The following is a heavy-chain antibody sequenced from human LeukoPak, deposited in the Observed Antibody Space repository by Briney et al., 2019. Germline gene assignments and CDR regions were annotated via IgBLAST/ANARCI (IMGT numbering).Heavy chain of an antibody. Sequence: GGSLRLSCAASGFTFSSYGMHWVRQAPGKGLEWVAFIRYDGSGKYYGDSVKGRFTISRDISKNTLYPQMNSLRAEDTAVYHCARGGSYLSAFDIWGQGTMVTVSS. J-gene: IGHJ3*02. CDR1: GFTFSSYG. V-gene: IGHV3-30*02. CDR3: ARGGSYLSAFDI. D-gene: IGHD1-26*01. CDR2: IRYDGSGK.